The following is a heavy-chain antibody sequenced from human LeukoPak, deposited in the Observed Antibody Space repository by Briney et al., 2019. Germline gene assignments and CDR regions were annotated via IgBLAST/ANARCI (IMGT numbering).Heavy chain of an antibody. CDR2: INPSGGST. CDR3: ARGLRPERRYYYDSSGYHFDY. CDR1: GYTFTSYY. J-gene: IGHJ4*02. Sequence: GASVKVSCKASGYTFTSYYMHWVRQALGQGLEWMGIINPSGGSTIYAQKFQGRVTMTRDTSTSTVYMELSSLRSEDTAVYYCARGLRPERRYYYDSSGYHFDYWGQGTLVTVSS. V-gene: IGHV1-46*01. D-gene: IGHD3-22*01.